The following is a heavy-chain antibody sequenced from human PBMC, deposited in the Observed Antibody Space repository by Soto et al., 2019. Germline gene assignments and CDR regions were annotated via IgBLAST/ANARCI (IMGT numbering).Heavy chain of an antibody. J-gene: IGHJ4*02. Sequence: PSETLALTCAVYGGSFSGYYWSWIRQPPGKGLEWIGEINHSGSTNYNPSLKSRVTISVDTSKNQFSLKLSSVTAADTAVYYCARSQELLWFGELQPPYDYWGQGTLVTVSS. CDR2: INHSGST. V-gene: IGHV4-34*01. CDR3: ARSQELLWFGELQPPYDY. CDR1: GGSFSGYY. D-gene: IGHD3-10*01.